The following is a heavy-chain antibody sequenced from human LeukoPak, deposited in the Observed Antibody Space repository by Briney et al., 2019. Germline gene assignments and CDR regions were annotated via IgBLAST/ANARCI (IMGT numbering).Heavy chain of an antibody. V-gene: IGHV3-74*01. J-gene: IGHJ4*02. CDR3: ASGYVGDGGNSR. CDR1: GFTFSSYW. D-gene: IGHD4-23*01. Sequence: PGGSLRLSCAASGFTFSSYWMHWVRQAPGKGLMWVSRINSDGSSTDYADSVKGRFTISRDNAKNTLFLQVNSLRVEDTAVYYCASGYVGDGGNSRWGQGTLVTVSS. CDR2: INSDGSST.